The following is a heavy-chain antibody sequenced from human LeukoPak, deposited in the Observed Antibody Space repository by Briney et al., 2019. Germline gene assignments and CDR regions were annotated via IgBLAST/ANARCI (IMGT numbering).Heavy chain of an antibody. V-gene: IGHV1-69*02. Sequence: SSVKVSCKPSLGTFSSYTIRWGRDAAGPGVGGVGRIIPIPGLANFAQKFPGRVTNTADKSTSPAYMELSSLRSEDTAVYYCASAPYMDVWGKGTTVTVSS. J-gene: IGHJ6*03. CDR2: IIPIPGLA. CDR1: LGTFSSYT. CDR3: ASAPYMDV.